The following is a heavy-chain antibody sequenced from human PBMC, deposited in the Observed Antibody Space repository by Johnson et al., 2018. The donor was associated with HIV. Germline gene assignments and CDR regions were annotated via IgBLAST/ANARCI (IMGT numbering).Heavy chain of an antibody. V-gene: IGHV3-43*01. CDR3: AKEAPYYYDSGGAFDI. CDR2: ISWDGGST. J-gene: IGHJ3*02. CDR1: GFTFDDYT. Sequence: VQLVESGGGLVQPGGSLRLSCAASGFTFDDYTMHWVRQAPGEGLEWVSLISWDGGSTYYADSVKGRFTISRDNAKNSLYLQMNSLRAEDTALYYCAKEAPYYYDSGGAFDIWGQGTMVTVSS. D-gene: IGHD3-22*01.